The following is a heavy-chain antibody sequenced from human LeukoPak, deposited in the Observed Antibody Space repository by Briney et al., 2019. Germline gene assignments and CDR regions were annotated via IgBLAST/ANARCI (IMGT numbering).Heavy chain of an antibody. D-gene: IGHD6-13*01. J-gene: IGHJ4*02. Sequence: SVKVSCKASGGTFSSYAISWVRQAPGQGLEWMGRIIPILGIANYAQKFQGRVTITADKSTSTAYMELSSLRSEDTVVYYCARAPGIATTYFDYWGQGTLVTVSS. CDR3: ARAPGIATTYFDY. CDR2: IIPILGIA. CDR1: GGTFSSYA. V-gene: IGHV1-69*04.